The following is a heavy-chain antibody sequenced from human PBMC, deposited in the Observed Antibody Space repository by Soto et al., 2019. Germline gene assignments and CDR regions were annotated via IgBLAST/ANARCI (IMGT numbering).Heavy chain of an antibody. J-gene: IGHJ6*02. Sequence: QVQLVQSGAEVKTPGSSVKVSCKASGGTLSDYAISWVRQAPGQGLEWMGGIMPTVDSANYAQNFQGRLTICADESTSTANLELSSLRSDDTGVYDCAVAAVREIMAEESSGMAVWGQGTTVIV. CDR3: AVAAVREIMAEESSGMAV. V-gene: IGHV1-69*01. D-gene: IGHD6-19*01. CDR2: IMPTVDSA. CDR1: GGTLSDYA.